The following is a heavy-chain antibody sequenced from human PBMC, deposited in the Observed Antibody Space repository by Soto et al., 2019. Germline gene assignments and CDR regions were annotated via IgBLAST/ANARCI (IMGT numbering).Heavy chain of an antibody. D-gene: IGHD6-6*01. J-gene: IGHJ4*02. CDR1: GFTFSSYA. CDR3: GGSSSSSIDY. Sequence: PGGSLRLSCAASGFTFSSYAMNWVRQAPGKGLEWVSAISGSGGSTYYADSVKGRFTISRDHSKNTLYLQMNSLRAADTAVYYCGGSSSSSIDYWGQGTLVTVSS. CDR2: ISGSGGST. V-gene: IGHV3-23*01.